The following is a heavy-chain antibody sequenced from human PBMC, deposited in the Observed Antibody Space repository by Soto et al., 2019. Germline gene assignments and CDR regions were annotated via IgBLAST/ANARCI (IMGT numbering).Heavy chain of an antibody. D-gene: IGHD5-12*01. Sequence: QVQLVQSGSEVKKPGASVKVSCKASGYNFTSYGFTWVRQAPGQGLEWMGWISAYNGNTDYAQKLQGRVTMTTDTPTTTGYMELRGLTSDDTAIYYCARDVARDRQYSASDSGLEFWGQGTLVTVSS. CDR1: GYNFTSYG. CDR3: ARDVARDRQYSASDSGLEF. V-gene: IGHV1-18*01. J-gene: IGHJ4*02. CDR2: ISAYNGNT.